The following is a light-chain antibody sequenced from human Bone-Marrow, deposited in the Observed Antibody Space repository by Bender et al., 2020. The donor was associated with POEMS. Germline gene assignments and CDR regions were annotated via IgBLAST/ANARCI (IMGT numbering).Light chain of an antibody. CDR2: SSH. CDR1: SSNIGAYA. Sequence: QSVLTQPPSASGTPGQRVTISCSGGSSNIGAYAVNWYHHLPGTAPTLLIYSSHRRPSKVPDRFSGSRSGTSASLAISGLQSEDEADYYCAVWDDSLNGWVFGGGTKLTVL. J-gene: IGLJ3*02. V-gene: IGLV1-44*01. CDR3: AVWDDSLNGWV.